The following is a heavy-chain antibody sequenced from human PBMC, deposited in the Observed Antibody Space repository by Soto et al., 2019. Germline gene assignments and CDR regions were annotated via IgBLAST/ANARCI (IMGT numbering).Heavy chain of an antibody. Sequence: GGSLRLSCAASGFTFISGGRHWVSKAPGKGLEWVAVISYDGSNKYYADSVKGRFTISRDNSKNTLYLQMNSLRAEDTAVYYSAKGASSPPGFYYLDYWGQGTLVTVSS. CDR3: AKGASSPPGFYYLDY. D-gene: IGHD6-13*01. J-gene: IGHJ4*02. V-gene: IGHV3-30*18. CDR2: ISYDGSNK. CDR1: GFTFISGG.